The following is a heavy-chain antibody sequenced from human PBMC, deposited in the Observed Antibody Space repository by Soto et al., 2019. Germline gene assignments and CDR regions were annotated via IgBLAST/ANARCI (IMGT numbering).Heavy chain of an antibody. J-gene: IGHJ6*02. D-gene: IGHD5-18*01. V-gene: IGHV3-74*01. CDR2: INSDGSST. Sequence: GGSLRLSCAASGFTFSSDWMHWVRQAPGKGLVWVSRINSDGSSTSYADSVKGRFTISRDNAKNTLYLQMNSLRAEDTAVYYCARDLGYSYGGYYYYYGMDVWGQGTTVTVSS. CDR3: ARDLGYSYGGYYYYYGMDV. CDR1: GFTFSSDW.